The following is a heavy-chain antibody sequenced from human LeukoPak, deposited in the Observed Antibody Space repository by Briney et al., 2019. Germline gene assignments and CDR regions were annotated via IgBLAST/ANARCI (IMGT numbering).Heavy chain of an antibody. CDR1: GFTFSSYS. CDR3: ARGYYDSSGYYSY. J-gene: IGHJ4*02. D-gene: IGHD3-22*01. Sequence: PGGSLRLSCAASGFTFSSYSMNWVRQAPGKGLEWVSSISSSSSYIYYADSVKGRFTISRDNTKNSLYLQMNSLRAEDTAVYYCARGYYDSSGYYSYWGQGTLVTVSS. V-gene: IGHV3-21*01. CDR2: ISSSSSYI.